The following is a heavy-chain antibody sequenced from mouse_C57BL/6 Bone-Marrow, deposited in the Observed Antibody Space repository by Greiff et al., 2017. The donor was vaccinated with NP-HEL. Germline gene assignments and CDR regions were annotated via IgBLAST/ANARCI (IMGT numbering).Heavy chain of an antibody. CDR1: GFTFSDYY. CDR3: ARGGGYYDYDRAFAY. V-gene: IGHV5-16*01. D-gene: IGHD2-4*01. Sequence: EVKLEESEGGLVQPGSSMKLSCTASGFTFSDYYMAWVRQVPEKGLEWVANINYDGSSTYYLDSLKSRFIISRDNAKNILYLQMSSLKSEDTATYYCARGGGYYDYDRAFAYWGQGTLVTVSA. J-gene: IGHJ3*01. CDR2: INYDGSST.